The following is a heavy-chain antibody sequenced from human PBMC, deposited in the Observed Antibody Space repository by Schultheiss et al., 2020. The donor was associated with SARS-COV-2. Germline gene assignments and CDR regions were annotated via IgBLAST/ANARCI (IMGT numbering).Heavy chain of an antibody. CDR2: IYSGGST. CDR3: AKAGGGVVAATRD. V-gene: IGHV3-53*05. D-gene: IGHD2-15*01. CDR1: GFTVSSNY. J-gene: IGHJ4*02. Sequence: GESLKISCAASGFTVSSNYMSWVRQAPGKGLEWVSVIYSGGSTYYADSVKGRFTISRDNSKNTLYLQMNSLRAEDTAVYYCAKAGGGVVAATRDWGQGTLVTVSS.